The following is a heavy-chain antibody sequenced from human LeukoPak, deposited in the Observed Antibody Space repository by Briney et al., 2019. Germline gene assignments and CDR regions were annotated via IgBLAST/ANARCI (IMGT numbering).Heavy chain of an antibody. D-gene: IGHD2-2*01. J-gene: IGHJ3*02. CDR1: GCTFSGYY. Sequence: WETLSLTCAAYGCTFSGYYWSWIRQPPGKGLEWIGEINHSGSTNYNPPLKSRVTISVDTSKYQFFLKLSSVTAAGTAVYDWAGTKGPAATDAFDIWGQGTMVTVSS. CDR3: AGTKGPAATDAFDI. CDR2: INHSGST. V-gene: IGHV4-34*08.